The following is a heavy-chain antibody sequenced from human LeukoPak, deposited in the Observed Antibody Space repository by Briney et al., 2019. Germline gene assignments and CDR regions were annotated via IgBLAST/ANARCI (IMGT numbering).Heavy chain of an antibody. V-gene: IGHV3-48*01. Sequence: GGSLRLSCAASGFTFSSYSMNWVRQAPGKGLEWVSYISSSSSTIYYADSVKGRFTISRDNAKNSLYLQMNSLRAEDTAVYYCARDESGIAAAGTGYYYYYYMDVWGKGTTVTVSS. CDR2: ISSSSSTI. D-gene: IGHD6-13*01. CDR3: ARDESGIAAAGTGYYYYYYMDV. CDR1: GFTFSSYS. J-gene: IGHJ6*03.